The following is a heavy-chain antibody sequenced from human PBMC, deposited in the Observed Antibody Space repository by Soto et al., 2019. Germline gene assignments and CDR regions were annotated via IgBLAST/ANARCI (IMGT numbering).Heavy chain of an antibody. Sequence: PGGSLRLSCEASGFTFSSSCMSWVRQAPGKGLEWVANIKEDGSQKYYVDSVKGRFTISRDNAKNSLDLQMSSLRAEDTAVYYCARVFRDYSYGPVDYWGQGTQVTVSS. CDR3: ARVFRDYSYGPVDY. J-gene: IGHJ4*02. CDR1: GFTFSSSC. CDR2: IKEDGSQK. V-gene: IGHV3-7*03. D-gene: IGHD3-10*01.